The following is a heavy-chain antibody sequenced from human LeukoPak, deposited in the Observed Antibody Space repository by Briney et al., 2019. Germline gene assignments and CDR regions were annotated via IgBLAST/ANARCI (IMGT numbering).Heavy chain of an antibody. J-gene: IGHJ5*02. V-gene: IGHV4-34*01. D-gene: IGHD3-3*01. CDR3: ARLLKSRFLEWPHGGYWFDP. CDR2: INHSGST. Sequence: RASETLSLTCAVYGGSFSGYYWSWIRQPPGKGLEWIGEINHSGSTNYNPSLKSRVTISVDTSKNQFSLKLSSVTAADTAVYYCARLLKSRFLEWPHGGYWFDPWGQGTLVTVSS. CDR1: GGSFSGYY.